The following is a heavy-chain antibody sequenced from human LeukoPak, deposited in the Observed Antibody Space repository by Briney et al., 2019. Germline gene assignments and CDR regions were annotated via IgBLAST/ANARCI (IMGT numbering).Heavy chain of an antibody. CDR2: INISYGST. CDR1: GYTFTSNN. Sequence: GASVKLSCKASGYTFTSNNIHLVRLAPAQGLEWMGIINISYGSTSNAQKFEGRDTMTTDTSTSTVYMELSSLRSEDTAVYYCARDPRSIVLMVCALKGNWFDPWGQGTLVTASS. J-gene: IGHJ5*02. V-gene: IGHV1-46*01. CDR3: ARDPRSIVLMVCALKGNWFDP. D-gene: IGHD2-8*01.